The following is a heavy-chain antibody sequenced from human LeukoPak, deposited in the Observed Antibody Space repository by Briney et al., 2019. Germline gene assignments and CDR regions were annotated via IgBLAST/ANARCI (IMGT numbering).Heavy chain of an antibody. J-gene: IGHJ4*02. D-gene: IGHD6-19*01. V-gene: IGHV3-9*01. Sequence: GGSLRLSCAASGFTFDDSAMYWVRQAPGKGLEWVAGISWNSGSIGFADSVKGRFTISRDNAKNSLYLQMNSLRPEDTAFYYCAKDNRRHYTSGPNPDSLHWGQGALVTVSS. CDR3: AKDNRRHYTSGPNPDSLH. CDR1: GFTFDDSA. CDR2: ISWNSGSI.